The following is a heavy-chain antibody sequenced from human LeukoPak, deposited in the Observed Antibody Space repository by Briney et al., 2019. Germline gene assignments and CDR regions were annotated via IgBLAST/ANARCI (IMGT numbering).Heavy chain of an antibody. V-gene: IGHV3-23*01. J-gene: IGHJ4*02. CDR2: IGGGGGSI. D-gene: IGHD2-2*03. Sequence: GGSLRLSCAAAGFTFTNYALSWVRQAPGKGLEWVSTIGGGGGSINYADSVEGRFTISRDNSENTLFLQMKSLRAEDTAVYYCARREAGYSPYYYFDYWGQGTLVTVSS. CDR1: GFTFTNYA. CDR3: ARREAGYSPYYYFDY.